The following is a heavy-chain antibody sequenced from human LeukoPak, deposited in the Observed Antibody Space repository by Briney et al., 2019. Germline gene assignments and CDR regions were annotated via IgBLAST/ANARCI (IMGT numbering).Heavy chain of an antibody. V-gene: IGHV1-46*01. J-gene: IGHJ4*02. CDR2: INPSGGST. CDR3: ARGQSTDFWSGYYTPPFDY. CDR1: GYTFTSYY. D-gene: IGHD3-3*01. Sequence: ASVKVSCKASGYTFTSYYMHWVRQAPGQGLEWMGIINPSGGSTSYAQKFQGSVTMTRDTSTSTVYMELSSLRSEDTAVYYCARGQSTDFWSGYYTPPFDYWGQGTLVTVSS.